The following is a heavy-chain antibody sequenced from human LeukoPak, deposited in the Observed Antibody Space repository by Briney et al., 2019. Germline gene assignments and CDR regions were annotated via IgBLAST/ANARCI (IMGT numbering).Heavy chain of an antibody. J-gene: IGHJ4*02. CDR3: ASQSGSYPPDLDY. V-gene: IGHV4-34*01. D-gene: IGHD1-26*01. CDR2: IYYSGST. CDR1: GGSFSGYY. Sequence: PSETLSLTCAVYGGSFSGYYWSWIRQPPGKGLEWIGSIYYSGSTYYNPSLKSRVTISVDTSKNQFSLKLSSVTAADTAVYYCASQSGSYPPDLDYWGQGTLVTVSS.